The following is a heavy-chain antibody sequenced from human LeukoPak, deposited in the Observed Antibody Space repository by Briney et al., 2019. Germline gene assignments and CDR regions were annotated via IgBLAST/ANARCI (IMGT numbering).Heavy chain of an antibody. D-gene: IGHD2-15*01. V-gene: IGHV1-69*04. CDR3: ARSVVVVAAGNWFDP. CDR2: IIPILGIA. J-gene: IGHJ5*02. Sequence: ASVNVSCKASGGTFSSYAISWVRQAPGQGLEWMGRIIPILGIANYAQKFQGRVTITADKSTSTAYMELSSLRSEDTAVYYCARSVVVVAAGNWFDPWGQGTLVTVSS. CDR1: GGTFSSYA.